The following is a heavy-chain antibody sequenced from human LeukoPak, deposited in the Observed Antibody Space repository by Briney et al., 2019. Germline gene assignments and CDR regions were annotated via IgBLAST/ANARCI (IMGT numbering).Heavy chain of an antibody. Sequence: SETLFLTCTVSGGSISSSSYYWGWIRQPPGKGLEWIGSIYYSGSTYYNPSLKSRVTISVDTSKNQFSLKLSSVTAADTAVYYCARHVEMATIIDYWGQGTLVTVSS. D-gene: IGHD5-24*01. V-gene: IGHV4-39*01. CDR3: ARHVEMATIIDY. CDR2: IYYSGST. J-gene: IGHJ4*02. CDR1: GGSISSSSYY.